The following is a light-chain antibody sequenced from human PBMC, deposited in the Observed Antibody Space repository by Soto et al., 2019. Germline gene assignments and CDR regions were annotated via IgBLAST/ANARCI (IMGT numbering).Light chain of an antibody. J-gene: IGKJ4*01. V-gene: IGKV3-11*01. CDR1: QSVSTY. CDR2: GAS. CDR3: QQRNSSPPT. Sequence: EIVWTQFPGTLDLSPGERATLSCRASQSVSTYVTYLAWYQQKPGQAPRLLIYGASNRATGIPARFSGSGSGTDFTLTITSLQPEDFAVYYCQQRNSSPPTFGRGTKVDIK.